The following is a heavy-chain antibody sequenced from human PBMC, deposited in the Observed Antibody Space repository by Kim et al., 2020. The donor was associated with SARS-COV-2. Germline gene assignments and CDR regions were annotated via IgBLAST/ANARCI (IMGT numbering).Heavy chain of an antibody. CDR1: GGTFSSYA. CDR2: IIPIFGTA. D-gene: IGHD3-10*01. J-gene: IGHJ6*01. CDR3: ARDGHISMVQGAYYINGM. Sequence: SVKVSCKASGGTFSSYAISWVRQAPGQGLEWMGGIIPIFGTAYYAQKFQGRVTITAAEASITAFMELCSRRSEDMGVYSCARDGHISMVQGAYYINGM. V-gene: IGHV1-69*13.